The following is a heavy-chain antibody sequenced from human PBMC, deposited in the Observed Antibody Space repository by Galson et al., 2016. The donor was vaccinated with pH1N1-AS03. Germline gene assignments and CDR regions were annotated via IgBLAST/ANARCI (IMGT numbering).Heavy chain of an antibody. V-gene: IGHV1-3*01. Sequence: SVKVSCKASGYTFISYVMHWVRQAPGQRLEWMRWINAGNGNTTYSQSFQGRVTITRDTSASKAYMELSSLRSEDTAVYYCARGRGSYGMDVWGQGTTVTVSS. D-gene: IGHD1-26*01. CDR1: GYTFISYV. J-gene: IGHJ6*02. CDR3: ARGRGSYGMDV. CDR2: INAGNGNT.